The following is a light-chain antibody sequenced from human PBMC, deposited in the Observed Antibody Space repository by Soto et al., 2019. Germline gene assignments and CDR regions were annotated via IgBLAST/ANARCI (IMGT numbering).Light chain of an antibody. CDR1: SSDVGTYNR. V-gene: IGLV2-18*02. CDR3: SSYTSSYTSSHTWV. J-gene: IGLJ3*02. Sequence: QCALTQPPCVSGSPGQSVTISWTGTSSDVGTYNRVSWFQQPPGTAPKLIIYEVSNRPSGVPDRFSGSKSGNTASLSISGLRAEDEADYYCSSYTSSYTSSHTWVFGGGTKLTVL. CDR2: EVS.